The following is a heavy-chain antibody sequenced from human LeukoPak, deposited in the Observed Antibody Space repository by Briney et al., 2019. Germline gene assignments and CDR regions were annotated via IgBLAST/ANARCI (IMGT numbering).Heavy chain of an antibody. CDR1: GFTFSSYA. D-gene: IGHD6-13*01. V-gene: IGHV3-23*01. CDR2: ISGSGGSI. Sequence: GGSLRLSCTASGFTFSSYAMSWVHQAPGKGLEWVSAISGSGGSIYYADSVKGRFTISRDNSKNTLYLQMNSLRAEDTAVYYCARGQGYSSSWSLAYWGQGTLVTVSS. CDR3: ARGQGYSSSWSLAY. J-gene: IGHJ4*02.